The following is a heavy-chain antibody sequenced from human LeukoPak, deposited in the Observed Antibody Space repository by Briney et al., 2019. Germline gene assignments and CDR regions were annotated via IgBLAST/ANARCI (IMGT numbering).Heavy chain of an antibody. CDR2: IYSGGST. V-gene: IGHV3-53*01. Sequence: GGSLRLSCAASGFTVSSNYMSWVRQAPGKGLEWVSVIYSGGSTYYADSVKGQFTISRDNSKNTLYLQMKSLRAEDTAVYYCARDSILSGSYVYWYFDLWGRGTLVTVSS. CDR3: ARDSILSGSYVYWYFDL. J-gene: IGHJ2*01. CDR1: GFTVSSNY. D-gene: IGHD1-26*01.